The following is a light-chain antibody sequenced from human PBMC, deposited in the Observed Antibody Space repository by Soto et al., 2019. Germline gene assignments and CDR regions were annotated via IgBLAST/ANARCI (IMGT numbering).Light chain of an antibody. Sequence: IVLSHSTWTLSLSPGERSTLSCLASSVVSSYSLAWYQQKPGQAPRLVMYGTSNRATGIPDRFSGSGSGTDFTLTISRLEPEDFAVYYCQQYDSSPRTFGQGTKVDIK. J-gene: IGKJ1*01. CDR1: SVVSSYS. CDR3: QQYDSSPRT. CDR2: GTS. V-gene: IGKV3-20*01.